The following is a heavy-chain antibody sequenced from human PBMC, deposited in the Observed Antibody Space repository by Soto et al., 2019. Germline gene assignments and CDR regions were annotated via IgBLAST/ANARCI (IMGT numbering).Heavy chain of an antibody. CDR2: IWDDGSNK. CDR3: ARARLQLAIFDY. Sequence: QVQLVESGGGVVQPGRSLRLSCAASGFTFSSYGMHWVRQAPGKGLEWVAVIWDDGSNKYYADSVKGRFTISRDNSKNTLYLQMNSLRAEDTAVYYCARARLQLAIFDYWGQGTLVTVSS. V-gene: IGHV3-33*01. J-gene: IGHJ4*02. D-gene: IGHD6-13*01. CDR1: GFTFSSYG.